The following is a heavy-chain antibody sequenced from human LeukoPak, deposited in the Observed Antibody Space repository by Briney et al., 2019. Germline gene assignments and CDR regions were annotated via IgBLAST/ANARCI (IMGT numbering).Heavy chain of an antibody. CDR1: GYSISSGCY. V-gene: IGHV4-38-2*01. Sequence: SETLSLTCAVSGYSISSGCYWGWIRPPPGKGLEWIGSIYHSGSTYYNPSLKSRVTISVDTSKNQFSLKLSSVTAADTAVYYCARLMDDFWSGYFTTFDPWSQGTLVTVSS. CDR3: ARLMDDFWSGYFTTFDP. D-gene: IGHD3-3*01. CDR2: IYHSGST. J-gene: IGHJ5*02.